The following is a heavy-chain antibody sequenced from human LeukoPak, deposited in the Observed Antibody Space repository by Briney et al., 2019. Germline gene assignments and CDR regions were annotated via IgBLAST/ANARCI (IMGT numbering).Heavy chain of an antibody. J-gene: IGHJ4*02. D-gene: IGHD5-24*01. Sequence: AGGSLRLSCAASGFTFSNAWMSWVRQAPGKGLEWVGRIKSKTDGGTTDYAAPVKGRFTISRDDSKNTLYLQMNSLKTEDTAVDYCTTSAEMATIPFDYWGQGTLVTVSS. V-gene: IGHV3-15*01. CDR2: IKSKTDGGTT. CDR3: TTSAEMATIPFDY. CDR1: GFTFSNAW.